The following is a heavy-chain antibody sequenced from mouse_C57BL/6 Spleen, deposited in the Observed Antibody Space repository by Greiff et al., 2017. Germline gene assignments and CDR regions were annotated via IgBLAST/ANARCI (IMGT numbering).Heavy chain of an antibody. D-gene: IGHD2-3*01. Sequence: VQLQQSGPELVKPGASVKISCKASGYTFTDYYMNWVKQSHGKSLEWIGDINPNNGGTSYNQKFKGKATLTVDKSSSTAYMELRSLTSEDSAVYYCARAGEWLLRGWYFDVWGTGTTVTVSS. J-gene: IGHJ1*03. CDR1: GYTFTDYY. V-gene: IGHV1-26*01. CDR3: ARAGEWLLRGWYFDV. CDR2: INPNNGGT.